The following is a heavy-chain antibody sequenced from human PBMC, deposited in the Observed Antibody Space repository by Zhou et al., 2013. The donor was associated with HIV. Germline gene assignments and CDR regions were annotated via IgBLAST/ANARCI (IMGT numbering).Heavy chain of an antibody. CDR3: ARDSGYSGYLDHDY. V-gene: IGHV1-18*01. CDR2: INPNSGGT. CDR1: GYTFSSYG. D-gene: IGHD5-12*01. Sequence: QLVQSGPEVKKPGASVLVSCKASGYTFSSYGVSWLRQAPGQGPQWMGWINPNSGGTNYAQTFQGRVTMTTDTSTSTAYMELRSLRSDDTAVYYCARDSGYSGYLDHDYWGQGTLVTVSS. J-gene: IGHJ4*02.